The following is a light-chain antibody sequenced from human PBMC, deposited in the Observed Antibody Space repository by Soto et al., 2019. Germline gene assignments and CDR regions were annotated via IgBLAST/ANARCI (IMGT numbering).Light chain of an antibody. CDR2: GAS. J-gene: IGKJ3*01. CDR1: QSVSSSY. Sequence: EIVLTQSPGTLSLSPGKRATLSCRASQSVSSSYLAWYQQKPGQAPRLLIYGASSRATGIPDRFSGSGSGTDFTLTISRLEPEDFAVYYSQQYGSSPPDTFGPGTKVDIK. V-gene: IGKV3-20*01. CDR3: QQYGSSPPDT.